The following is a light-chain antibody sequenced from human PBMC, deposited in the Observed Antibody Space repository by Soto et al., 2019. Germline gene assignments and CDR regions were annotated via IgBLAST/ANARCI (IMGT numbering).Light chain of an antibody. V-gene: IGKV3-15*01. CDR1: QSVSSN. CDR2: GAS. Sequence: EMGMAQSPATLSVSPGERATLSCRASQSVSSNLAWYQQKPGQAPRLLIYGASTRATGIPARFSGSGSGTEFTLTISSLQSEDFAVYYCQQYNNWPRTFGQGTKV. CDR3: QQYNNWPRT. J-gene: IGKJ1*01.